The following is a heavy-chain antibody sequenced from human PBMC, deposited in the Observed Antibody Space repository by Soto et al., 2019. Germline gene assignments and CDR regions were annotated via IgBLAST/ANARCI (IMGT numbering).Heavy chain of an antibody. CDR3: ARDLYTSLVTYYLDY. CDR2: MSYDESTK. D-gene: IGHD5-18*01. CDR1: GFTFSTYT. Sequence: QVQLVESGGGVVQPGRSLRLSCVASGFTFSTYTMHWVRQAPGKGLEWVAVMSYDESTKYYADSVKGRFTISRDNSKSTLYLQMNSLRAEDTSVYYCARDLYTSLVTYYLDYWGQGALVTVSS. V-gene: IGHV3-30-3*01. J-gene: IGHJ4*02.